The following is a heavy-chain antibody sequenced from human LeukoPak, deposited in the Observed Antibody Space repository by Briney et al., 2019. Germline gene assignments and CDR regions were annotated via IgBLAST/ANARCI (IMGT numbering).Heavy chain of an antibody. D-gene: IGHD3-9*01. V-gene: IGHV1-8*01. Sequence: ASVKVSCKASGYTFTSYYMHWVRQAPGQGLEWMGWMNPNSGNTGYAQKFQGRVTMTRNTSISTAYMELSSLRSEDTAVYYCARRLRGLRYFDWGQGTLVTVSS. CDR3: ARRLRGLRYFD. CDR1: GYTFTSYY. J-gene: IGHJ4*02. CDR2: MNPNSGNT.